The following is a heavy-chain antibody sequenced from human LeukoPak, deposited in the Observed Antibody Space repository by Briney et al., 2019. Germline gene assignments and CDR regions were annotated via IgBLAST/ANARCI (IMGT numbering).Heavy chain of an antibody. J-gene: IGHJ4*02. CDR2: IRYDGSNK. CDR3: AKDLSVLLWFGELSPFDY. V-gene: IGHV3-30*02. D-gene: IGHD3-10*01. Sequence: GGSLRLSCAASGFTFSSYGMHWVRQAPGKGLEWVAFIRYDGSNKYYADSVKGRFTISRDNSKNTLYLKMNSLRAEDTAVYYCAKDLSVLLWFGELSPFDYWGQGTLVTVSS. CDR1: GFTFSSYG.